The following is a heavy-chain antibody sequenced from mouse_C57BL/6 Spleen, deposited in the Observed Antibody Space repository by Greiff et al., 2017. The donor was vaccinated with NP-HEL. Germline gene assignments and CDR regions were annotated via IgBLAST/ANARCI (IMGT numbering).Heavy chain of an antibody. CDR2: IDPSDSYT. D-gene: IGHD3-3*01. V-gene: IGHV1-69*01. CDR1: GYTFTSYW. Sequence: QVQLQQSGAELVMPGASVKLSCKASGYTFTSYWMHWVKQRPGQGLEWIGEIDPSDSYTNYNQKFKGKSTLTVDKPSSTAYMQLSSLTSEDSAVYYCAREGFVRWYFDVWGTGTTVTVSS. CDR3: AREGFVRWYFDV. J-gene: IGHJ1*03.